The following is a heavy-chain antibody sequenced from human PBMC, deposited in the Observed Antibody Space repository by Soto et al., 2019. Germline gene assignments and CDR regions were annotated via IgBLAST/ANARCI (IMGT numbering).Heavy chain of an antibody. CDR3: AREAGKGWFDP. D-gene: IGHD3-10*01. V-gene: IGHV4-30-2*01. CDR2: IYHSGGT. CDR1: GGSISSGGYS. J-gene: IGHJ5*02. Sequence: LSLTCAVSGGSISSGGYSWSWVRQPPGKGLEWIGYIYHSGGTYYNPSLKSRVTISVDRSKNQFSLKLSSVTAADTAVYYCAREAGKGWFDPWGQGTLVTVSS.